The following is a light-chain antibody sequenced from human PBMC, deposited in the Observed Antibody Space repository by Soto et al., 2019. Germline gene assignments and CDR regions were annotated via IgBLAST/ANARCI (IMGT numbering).Light chain of an antibody. CDR1: QSLLHSSNNKNY. CDR2: WSS. J-gene: IGKJ2*01. Sequence: DVVMTQSPDSLAVSLGERATINCKSSQSLLHSSNNKNYLAWYQHKPGQPPKLLIYWSSTRESGVPDRFSGSGSGTDFTLTINNLQAEDVAVYYCQQYYGTPPFTFGQGTKLAIK. V-gene: IGKV4-1*01. CDR3: QQYYGTPPFT.